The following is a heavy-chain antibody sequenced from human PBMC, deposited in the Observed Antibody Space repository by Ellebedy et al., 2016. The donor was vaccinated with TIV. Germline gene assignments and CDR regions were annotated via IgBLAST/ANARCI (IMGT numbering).Heavy chain of an antibody. D-gene: IGHD6-13*01. J-gene: IGHJ5*02. CDR3: ARDARFIDQQHNWFDP. CDR2: ISNSGHTI. V-gene: IGHV3-11*01. Sequence: GGSLRLSCAASGFIFSDYYMSWIRQAPGKGLEWVSYISNSGHTIYYADSVKGRFIISRDNAENSLYLQMNSLRPEDTAVYYCARDARFIDQQHNWFDPWGQGTLVTVSS. CDR1: GFIFSDYY.